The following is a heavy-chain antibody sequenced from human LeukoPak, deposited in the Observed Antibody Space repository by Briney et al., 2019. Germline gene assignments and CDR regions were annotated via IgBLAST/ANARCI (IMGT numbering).Heavy chain of an antibody. CDR2: ISSSSSYI. CDR3: ARDFGRYYFDY. Sequence: GGSLRLSCTASGFTFSSYSMNWVRQAPGKGLEWVSSISSSSSYIYYADSVKGRFTISRDNAKNSLYLQMNSLRAEDTAVYYCARDFGRYYFDYWGQGTLVTVSS. D-gene: IGHD3-10*01. J-gene: IGHJ4*02. CDR1: GFTFSSYS. V-gene: IGHV3-21*01.